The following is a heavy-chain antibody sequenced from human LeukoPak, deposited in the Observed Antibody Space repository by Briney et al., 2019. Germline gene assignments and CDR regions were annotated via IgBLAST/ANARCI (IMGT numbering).Heavy chain of an antibody. CDR2: ISGSGGST. Sequence: GGSLRLSCAASGFTFSSDAMSWVRQAPGKGLEWVSAISGSGGSTYYADSVKGRFTISRDNSKNTLYLQMNSLRAEDTAVYYCAKSRTIFGVVIDSIFDYWGQGTLVTVSS. D-gene: IGHD3-3*01. CDR3: AKSRTIFGVVIDSIFDY. CDR1: GFTFSSDA. J-gene: IGHJ4*02. V-gene: IGHV3-23*01.